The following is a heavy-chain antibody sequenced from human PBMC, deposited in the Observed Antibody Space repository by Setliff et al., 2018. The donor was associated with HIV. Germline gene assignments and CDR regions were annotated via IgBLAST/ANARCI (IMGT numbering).Heavy chain of an antibody. CDR3: ARDFAGYDILTGYTPRYAFDI. Sequence: ASVKVSCKASGYTFTDYYMHWVRQAPGQGLEWMGWINPNSGGTNYAQKFQGRVTMTRDTSISTAYMELSRLRSDDTAVYYCARDFAGYDILTGYTPRYAFDIWGQGTMVTVSS. V-gene: IGHV1-2*02. CDR1: GYTFTDYY. D-gene: IGHD3-9*01. J-gene: IGHJ3*02. CDR2: INPNSGGT.